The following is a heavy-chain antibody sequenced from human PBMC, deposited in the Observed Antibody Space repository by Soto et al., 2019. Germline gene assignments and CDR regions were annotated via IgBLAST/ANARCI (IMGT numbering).Heavy chain of an antibody. V-gene: IGHV4-31*03. CDR1: GGSISSGGYY. CDR3: ARGSLYYYYGMDV. J-gene: IGHJ6*02. CDR2: IYYSGST. Sequence: PSETLSLTCTVSGGSISSGGYYWSWIRQHPGKGLEWIGYIYYSGSTYYNPSLKSRVTISVDTSKNQFSLKLSSVTAADTAVYYCARGSLYYYYGMDVWGQGTTVTVSS.